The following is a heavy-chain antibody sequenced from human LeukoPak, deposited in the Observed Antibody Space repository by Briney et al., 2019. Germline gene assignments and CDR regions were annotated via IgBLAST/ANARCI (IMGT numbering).Heavy chain of an antibody. D-gene: IGHD2-2*01. V-gene: IGHV1-2*02. CDR1: GYTFTGYY. Sequence: ASVKVSCKASGYTFTGYYMHWVRQAPGRGLEWMGWINPNSGGTNYAQKFQGRVTMTRDTSISTAYMELSRLRSDDTAVYYCAREGGYCSSTSCYFFDYWGQGTLVTVSS. CDR2: INPNSGGT. J-gene: IGHJ4*02. CDR3: AREGGYCSSTSCYFFDY.